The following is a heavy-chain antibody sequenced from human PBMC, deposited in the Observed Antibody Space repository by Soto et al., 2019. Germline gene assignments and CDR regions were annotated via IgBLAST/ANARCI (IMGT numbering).Heavy chain of an antibody. CDR2: IFPLTDIP. Sequence: QVQLVQSGTEVKKPGSSVKVSCKASGGTFRNYPINWVRQAPGQGLEWMGSIFPLTDIPDYAQNFQARLTISADKSKSTAYMELSSLTSDDTAMYFCARGPLVVLNYFESWGQGTPVTVSS. J-gene: IGHJ4*02. CDR1: GGTFRNYP. CDR3: ARGPLVVLNYFES. V-gene: IGHV1-69*02.